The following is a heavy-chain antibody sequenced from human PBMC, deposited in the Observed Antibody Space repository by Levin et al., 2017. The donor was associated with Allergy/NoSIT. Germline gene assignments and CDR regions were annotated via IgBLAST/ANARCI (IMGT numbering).Heavy chain of an antibody. J-gene: IGHJ3*02. CDR3: ARRDYIWGGYRHRAFDI. D-gene: IGHD3-16*02. Sequence: PSETLSLTCAVYGGSFSDHYWSWIRQVPGRGLEWIGEINHSRSTDYNPSLKSRLTISVDTSKNQYSLKLSSVTAADTAVYYCARRDYIWGGYRHRAFDIWGQGTMVTVSS. CDR2: INHSRST. CDR1: GGSFSDHY. V-gene: IGHV4-34*01.